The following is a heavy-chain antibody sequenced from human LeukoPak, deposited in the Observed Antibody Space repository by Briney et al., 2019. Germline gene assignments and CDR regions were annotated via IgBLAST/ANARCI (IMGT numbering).Heavy chain of an antibody. CDR2: IRSNSDGGTI. D-gene: IGHD3-22*01. Sequence: PGGSLRLSCATSGFTFSNAWMNWVRQAPGKGLEWVGRIRSNSDGGTIDYAAPVKGRFTLSRDDSKTTLYLQMNSLQTEDTAVYYCATDFYDSTWAQGTLVTVSS. J-gene: IGHJ5*02. CDR3: ATDFYDST. CDR1: GFTFSNAW. V-gene: IGHV3-15*07.